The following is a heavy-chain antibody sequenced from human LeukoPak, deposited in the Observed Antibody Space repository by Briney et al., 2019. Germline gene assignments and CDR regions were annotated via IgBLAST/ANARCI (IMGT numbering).Heavy chain of an antibody. CDR2: ISSSSSYI. D-gene: IGHD3-22*01. Sequence: SGGSLRLSCAASGFTFSSYSMNWVRQAPGKGLEWVSSISSSSSYIYYADSVKGRFTISRDNAKNSLHLQMNSLRAEDTAVYYCARELFTPDYYDSSGYTPGGDYWGQGTLVTVSS. V-gene: IGHV3-21*01. J-gene: IGHJ4*02. CDR3: ARELFTPDYYDSSGYTPGGDY. CDR1: GFTFSSYS.